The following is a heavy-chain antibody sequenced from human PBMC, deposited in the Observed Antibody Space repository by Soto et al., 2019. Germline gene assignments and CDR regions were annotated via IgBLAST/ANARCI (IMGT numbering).Heavy chain of an antibody. CDR3: WRVVGVVQAAPRAGMDV. V-gene: IGHV4-4*02. D-gene: IGHD2-2*01. Sequence: QVQLQQSGPGLLKPSGTLSLTCAVSGGSISSSNWWCWLRHPQGQGLEWIGEIDHSGSTNYNPSLQSLVTISVDKSKNQFSVKLSSVTAADTSVYYCWRVVGVVQAAPRAGMDVCVQGPTLTL. J-gene: IGHJ6*02. CDR1: GGSISSSNW. CDR2: IDHSGST.